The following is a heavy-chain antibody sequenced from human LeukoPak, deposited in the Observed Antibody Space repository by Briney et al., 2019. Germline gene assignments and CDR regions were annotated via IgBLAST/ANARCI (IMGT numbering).Heavy chain of an antibody. J-gene: IGHJ5*02. CDR2: ISSSSSYI. CDR1: GFTFSSYS. D-gene: IGHD6-13*01. CDR3: ARSSFARWFDP. V-gene: IGHV3-21*01. Sequence: GGSLRLSCAASGFTFSSYSMNWVRQAPGKGLEWVSSISSSSSYIYYADSVRGRFTISRDNAKNSLYLQMNSLRAEDTAVYYCARSSFARWFDPWGQGTLVTVSS.